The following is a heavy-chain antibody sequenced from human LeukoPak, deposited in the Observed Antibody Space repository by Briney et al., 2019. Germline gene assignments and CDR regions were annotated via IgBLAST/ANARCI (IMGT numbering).Heavy chain of an antibody. CDR3: ARGSTTVTGGNFDY. CDR2: IYTSGST. V-gene: IGHV4-4*07. CDR1: GGSISSYY. J-gene: IGHJ4*02. Sequence: SETLSLTCTVSGGSISSYYWSWIRQPAGKGLEWIGRIYTSGSTNYNPSLKSRVTMSVDTSKNQFSLKLSSVTAADTAVYYCARGSTTVTGGNFDYWGQGTLVTVSS. D-gene: IGHD4-11*01.